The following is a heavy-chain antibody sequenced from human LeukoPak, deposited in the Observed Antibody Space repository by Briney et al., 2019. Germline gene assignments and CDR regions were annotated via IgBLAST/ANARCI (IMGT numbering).Heavy chain of an antibody. Sequence: ASVKVSCKASGYTFTSYAMHWVRQAPGQRLEWTGWINAGNGNTKYSQKFQGRVTITRDTSASTAYMELSSLRSEDTAVYYCARDAVDYGDYWDYWGQGTLVTVSS. CDR1: GYTFTSYA. CDR3: ARDAVDYGDYWDY. V-gene: IGHV1-3*01. CDR2: INAGNGNT. D-gene: IGHD4-17*01. J-gene: IGHJ4*02.